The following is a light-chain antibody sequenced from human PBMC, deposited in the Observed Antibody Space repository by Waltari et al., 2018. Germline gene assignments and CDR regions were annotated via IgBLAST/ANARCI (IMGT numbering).Light chain of an antibody. CDR3: QQDYTTPLT. J-gene: IGKJ4*01. CDR1: QGINRE. CDR2: AAS. Sequence: DIQMTQSPSSLSASVGDRVIVTFRASQGINRELSWYQQKPGKAPTLLIYAASTLETGVSARFSGSGSGTDFTLTISSLQPEDVATYYCQQDYTTPLTFGGGTKVEI. V-gene: IGKV1-27*01.